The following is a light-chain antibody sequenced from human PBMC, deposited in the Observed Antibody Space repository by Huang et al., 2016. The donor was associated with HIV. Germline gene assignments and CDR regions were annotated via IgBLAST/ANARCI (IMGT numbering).Light chain of an antibody. CDR3: QQCNKWPLT. CDR2: PAS. Sequence: EIVMTQSPATLSVSPGERATLSFRASQSVDNNLAWYQQKPGQAPRLLIYPASTRATGIPARFSGSGSGTEFTLTISSLQSEDFAVYYCQQCNKWPLTFGGGTKVEIK. CDR1: QSVDNN. J-gene: IGKJ4*01. V-gene: IGKV3-15*01.